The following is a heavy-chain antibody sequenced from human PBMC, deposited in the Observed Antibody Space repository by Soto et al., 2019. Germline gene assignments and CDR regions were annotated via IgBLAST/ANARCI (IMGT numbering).Heavy chain of an antibody. V-gene: IGHV3-23*01. CDR1: GFTFSSYA. D-gene: IGHD2-2*01. CDR3: AKEEHCSSTSYPIYYYYGMDV. J-gene: IGHJ6*02. CDR2: ISGSGGST. Sequence: EVQLLESGGGLVQPGGSLRLSCAASGFTFSSYAMSWVRQAPGKGLEWVSAISGSGGSTYYAESVKGRFTISRDNSKNTLYLQMNRLRAEDTAVYYCAKEEHCSSTSYPIYYYYGMDVWGQGTTVTVSS.